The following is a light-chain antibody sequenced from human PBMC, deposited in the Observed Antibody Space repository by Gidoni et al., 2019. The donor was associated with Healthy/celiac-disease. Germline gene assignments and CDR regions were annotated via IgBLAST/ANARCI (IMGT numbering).Light chain of an antibody. CDR2: EGS. CDR1: SSDVGSYNL. J-gene: IGLJ2*01. V-gene: IGLV2-23*01. Sequence: QSARTQPAYVSGSTGQSITISCTGTSSDVGSYNLVSWYQQHLVKDPKLMIYEGSKRPPGVSNRFSGSKSGNTASLTISGLQAEDEADYYCCSYAGSSTVVFGGGTKLTVL. CDR3: CSYAGSSTVV.